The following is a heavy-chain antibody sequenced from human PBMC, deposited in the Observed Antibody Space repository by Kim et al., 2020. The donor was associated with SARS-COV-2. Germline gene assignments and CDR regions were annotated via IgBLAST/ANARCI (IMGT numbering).Heavy chain of an antibody. D-gene: IGHD2-21*01. Sequence: RFTISRDNSKNPLYLQMNSLRAEDTAVYYCARDLPYCGGDCYERTDAFDIWGQGTMVTVSS. V-gene: IGHV3-30*07. J-gene: IGHJ3*02. CDR3: ARDLPYCGGDCYERTDAFDI.